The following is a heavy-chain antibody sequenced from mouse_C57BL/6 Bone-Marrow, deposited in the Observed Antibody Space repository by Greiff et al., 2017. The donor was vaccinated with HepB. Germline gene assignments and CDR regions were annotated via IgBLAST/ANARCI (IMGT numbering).Heavy chain of an antibody. V-gene: IGHV1-59*01. CDR3: ARAFYYYGSRAFDY. J-gene: IGHJ2*01. CDR2: IDPSDSYT. CDR1: GYTFTSYW. Sequence: QVQLQQPGAELVRPGTSVKLSCKASGYTFTSYWMHWVKQRPGQGLEWIGVIDPSDSYTNYNQKFKGKATLTVDTSSSTAYMHLSSLTSEDSAVYYGARAFYYYGSRAFDYWGQGTTLTVSS. D-gene: IGHD1-1*01.